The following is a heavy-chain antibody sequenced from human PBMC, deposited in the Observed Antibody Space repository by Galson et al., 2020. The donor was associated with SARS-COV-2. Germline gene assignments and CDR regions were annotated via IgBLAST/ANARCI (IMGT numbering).Heavy chain of an antibody. Sequence: SETLSLTCTVSGGSISSGGYYWSWIRQHPGKGLEWIGYIYYSASTYYNPSPKSRVTTSVDTSKNQFSLKLSSVTAADTAVYYCARAITIFGVVISAFDIWGQGTMVTVSS. V-gene: IGHV4-31*03. D-gene: IGHD3-3*01. CDR1: GGSISSGGYY. J-gene: IGHJ3*02. CDR2: IYYSAST. CDR3: ARAITIFGVVISAFDI.